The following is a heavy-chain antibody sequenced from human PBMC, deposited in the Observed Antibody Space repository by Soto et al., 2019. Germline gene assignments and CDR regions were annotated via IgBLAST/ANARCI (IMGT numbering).Heavy chain of an antibody. V-gene: IGHV3-23*01. CDR3: AKGVWGYDYLYFDY. J-gene: IGHJ4*02. CDR1: GCNISSYA. CDR2: ISGSGGST. D-gene: IGHD5-12*01. Sequence: GGLLRLSCTASGCNISSYAMSCVRKATGKGLEWVSAISGSGGSTYYADSVKGRFTISRDNSKNTLYLQMNSLRAEDTAVYYCAKGVWGYDYLYFDYWGQGTLVTVSS.